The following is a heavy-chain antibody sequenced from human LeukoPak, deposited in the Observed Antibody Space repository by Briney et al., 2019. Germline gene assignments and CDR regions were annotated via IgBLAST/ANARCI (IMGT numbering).Heavy chain of an antibody. CDR1: GFTFSSYE. Sequence: GGSLRLSCAASGFTFSSYEMNWVRQAPGKGLEWVSSISSSSSYIYYADSVKGRFTISRDNAKNSLYLKMKSLRAEDTAVYYCARGKYYYDSSGYFSPASPDDAFDIWGQGTMVTVSS. CDR2: ISSSSSYI. CDR3: ARGKYYYDSSGYFSPASPDDAFDI. D-gene: IGHD3-22*01. J-gene: IGHJ3*02. V-gene: IGHV3-21*01.